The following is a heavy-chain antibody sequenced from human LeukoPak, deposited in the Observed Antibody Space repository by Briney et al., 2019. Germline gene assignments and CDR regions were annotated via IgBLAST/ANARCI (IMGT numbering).Heavy chain of an antibody. Sequence: RGSLRLSCAASGFTLSSYAMSWVRQAPGKGLEWVSAISVSGNTYHADSVKGRFTISRDSSKNTLYLQMNRLRAEDAAVYYCAKAPVTTCSGAYCYPFDYWGQGTLVTVSS. J-gene: IGHJ4*02. V-gene: IGHV3-23*01. D-gene: IGHD2-21*01. CDR2: ISVSGNT. CDR3: AKAPVTTCSGAYCYPFDY. CDR1: GFTLSSYA.